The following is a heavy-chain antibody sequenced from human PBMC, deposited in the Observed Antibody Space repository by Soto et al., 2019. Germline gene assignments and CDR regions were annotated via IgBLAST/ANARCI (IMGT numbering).Heavy chain of an antibody. CDR3: AKLSGNYYYYYGMDV. CDR1: GFTFSSYG. J-gene: IGHJ6*02. D-gene: IGHD1-1*01. V-gene: IGHV3-30*18. Sequence: QVQLVESGGGVVQPGRSLRLSCAASGFTFSSYGMHWVRQAPGKGLEWVAVISYDGSNKYYADSVKGRFTISRDNSKNTLYLQMNSLRAEDTAVYYCAKLSGNYYYYYGMDVWGQGTTVTVSS. CDR2: ISYDGSNK.